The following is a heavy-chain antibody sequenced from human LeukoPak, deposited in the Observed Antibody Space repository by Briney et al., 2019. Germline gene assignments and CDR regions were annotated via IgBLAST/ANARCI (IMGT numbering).Heavy chain of an antibody. D-gene: IGHD4-17*01. CDR2: ITGSGDFA. J-gene: IGHJ4*02. Sequence: GGSLRLSCEASGFTFSSFAMTWVRQAPGKGLEWVSAITGSGDFAKYADSVRGRFTISRDNSKNTVYLQMNSLTVEDTALYYCTKRITATAPFDSWGQGALVIVSS. CDR1: GFTFSSFA. V-gene: IGHV3-23*01. CDR3: TKRITATAPFDS.